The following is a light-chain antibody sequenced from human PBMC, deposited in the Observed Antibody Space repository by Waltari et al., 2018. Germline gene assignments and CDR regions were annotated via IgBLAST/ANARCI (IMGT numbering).Light chain of an antibody. CDR3: LMYMGSGIWI. CDR2: KIN. J-gene: IGLJ2*01. V-gene: IGLV8-61*01. CDR1: SGSISSTSY. Sequence: QTVVTQEPSLSVSPGGTVTLTCALSSGSISSTSYVSWYRQTPGQAPRTLIYKINSRSAGLPDRFSVYFLGIKAALPSTGAQADDEADYFCLMYMGSGIWIFGGGTMLSVL.